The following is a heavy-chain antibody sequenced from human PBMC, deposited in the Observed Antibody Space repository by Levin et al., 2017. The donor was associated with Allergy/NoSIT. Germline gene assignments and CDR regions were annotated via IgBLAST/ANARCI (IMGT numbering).Heavy chain of an antibody. Sequence: GGSLRLSCGASGFTLSSYSMKWVRQAPGKGLEWVSYISSGSTNIYYADSVKGRFTISRDDAKNSLYLQMNSLRAEDTAVYYCARALGYCSGGSCPDAYCDYWGQGTLVTVSS. V-gene: IGHV3-48*01. D-gene: IGHD2-15*01. CDR1: GFTLSSYS. J-gene: IGHJ4*02. CDR3: ARALGYCSGGSCPDAYCDY. CDR2: ISSGSTNI.